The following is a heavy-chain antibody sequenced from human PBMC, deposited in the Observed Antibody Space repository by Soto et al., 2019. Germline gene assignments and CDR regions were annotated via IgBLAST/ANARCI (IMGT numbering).Heavy chain of an antibody. Sequence: SYTLSLTFTVCGGPILSSGYYWGWMRQPPWKVLEWIGRIYHSGSTYYHPSLKSRVTISVDPSPHQFSLQLSSVPAADTAVYYCWGHSPRGYCSGGSCYEGWFDHWGEGNLVTVSS. J-gene: IGHJ5*02. D-gene: IGHD2-15*01. CDR3: WGHSPRGYCSGGSCYEGWFDH. CDR1: GGPILSSGYY. CDR2: IYHSGST. V-gene: IGHV4-39*01.